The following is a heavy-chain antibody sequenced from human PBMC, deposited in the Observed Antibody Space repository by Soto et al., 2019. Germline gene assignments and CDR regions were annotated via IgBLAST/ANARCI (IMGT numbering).Heavy chain of an antibody. D-gene: IGHD3-22*01. CDR2: IYYSGST. V-gene: IGHV4-59*01. CDR3: ARSEDYYDSSGYYHYFDY. Sequence: SETLSLTCTVSGGSISSYYWSWIRQPPGKGLEWIGYIYYSGSTNYNPSLKSRVTISVDTSKNQFSLKLSSVTTADTAVYYCARSEDYYDSSGYYHYFDYWGQGTLVTVSS. J-gene: IGHJ4*02. CDR1: GGSISSYY.